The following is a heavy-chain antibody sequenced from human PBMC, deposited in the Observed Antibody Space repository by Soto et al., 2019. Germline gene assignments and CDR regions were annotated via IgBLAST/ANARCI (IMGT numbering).Heavy chain of an antibody. CDR3: ARDRYCSGGSCYAFIDY. CDR2: ISAYNGNT. V-gene: IGHV1-18*01. CDR1: GYTFTSYG. Sequence: ASVKVSCKASGYTFTSYGISWVRQAPGQGLEWMGWISAYNGNTNYAQKLQGRVTMTTDTSTSTAYMELRSLRSDDTAVYYCARDRYCSGGSCYAFIDYWGQGTLVPVS. J-gene: IGHJ4*02. D-gene: IGHD2-15*01.